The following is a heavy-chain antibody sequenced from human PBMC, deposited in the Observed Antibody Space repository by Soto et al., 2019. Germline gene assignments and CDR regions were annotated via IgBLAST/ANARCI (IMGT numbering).Heavy chain of an antibody. J-gene: IGHJ2*01. CDR3: AREITMVRGVPAWYFDL. D-gene: IGHD3-10*01. V-gene: IGHV3-23*01. Sequence: EVQLLESGGGLVQPGGSLRLSCAASGFTFSSYAMSWVRQAPGKGLEWVSAISGSGGSTYYADSVKGRFTISRDNSKNTLYLQMNSLRAEDTAVYYCAREITMVRGVPAWYFDLWGRGTLVTVSS. CDR2: ISGSGGST. CDR1: GFTFSSYA.